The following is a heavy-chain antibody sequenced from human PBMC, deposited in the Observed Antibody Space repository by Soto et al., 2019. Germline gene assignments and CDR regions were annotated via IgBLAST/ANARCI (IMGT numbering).Heavy chain of an antibody. CDR2: ISAYNGNT. CDR3: ARVGAYCVSTSCHDY. J-gene: IGHJ4*02. D-gene: IGHD2-2*01. Sequence: ASVKVSCKASGYTFTNDGISWVRQAPGQGLEWMGWISAYNGNTDYAQKLQGRVTMTTDTSTSTAYMELRSLRSDDTAVYYCARVGAYCVSTSCHDYWGQGTLVTVSS. CDR1: GYTFTNDG. V-gene: IGHV1-18*01.